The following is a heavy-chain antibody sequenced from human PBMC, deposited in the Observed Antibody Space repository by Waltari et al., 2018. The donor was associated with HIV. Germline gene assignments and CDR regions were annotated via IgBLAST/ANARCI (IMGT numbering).Heavy chain of an antibody. Sequence: QVHLVQSGSELKKPGASVKVSCKASGYTFTNFAMNWVRQAPGQGLEWMGWINTKTGNPTYAQGFTGRCGFSLDTSVTTAYLQISSLKAEDTAVYYCGRGPGRSVDYWGQGTLVTVSS. V-gene: IGHV7-4-1*02. CDR1: GYTFTNFA. J-gene: IGHJ4*02. D-gene: IGHD3-10*01. CDR2: INTKTGNP. CDR3: GRGPGRSVDY.